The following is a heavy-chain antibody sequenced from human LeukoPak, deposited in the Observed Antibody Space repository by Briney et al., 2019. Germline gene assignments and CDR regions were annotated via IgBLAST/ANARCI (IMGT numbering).Heavy chain of an antibody. J-gene: IGHJ4*02. D-gene: IGHD3-22*01. CDR3: AKDGLYYDGSEHVYYFDS. Sequence: GGSLRLSCAASGFTFSRSAMTWVRQGPGTGLEFVASIIYSGGATYYADSVKGRFTISGDNSKNTLYLQMNSLRAEDTALYYCAKDGLYYDGSEHVYYFDSWGQGTLVTVSS. CDR1: GFTFSRSA. V-gene: IGHV3-23*01. CDR2: IIYSGGAT.